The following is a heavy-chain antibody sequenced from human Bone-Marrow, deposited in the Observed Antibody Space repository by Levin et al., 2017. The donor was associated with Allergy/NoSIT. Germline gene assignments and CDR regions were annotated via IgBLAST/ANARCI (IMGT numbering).Heavy chain of an antibody. V-gene: IGHV3-23*01. D-gene: IGHD3-10*02. Sequence: HSGGSLRLSCAASGFIFSNYAMSWVRQTPGKGLEWVSTISGSGVNTFYADSVKGRFTITRDNSKNTLYLPMNSLTVDDTAVYYCARAPSGHHYLRWFDPWGQGTLITVSS. J-gene: IGHJ5*01. CDR1: GFIFSNYA. CDR2: ISGSGVNT. CDR3: ARAPSGHHYLRWFDP.